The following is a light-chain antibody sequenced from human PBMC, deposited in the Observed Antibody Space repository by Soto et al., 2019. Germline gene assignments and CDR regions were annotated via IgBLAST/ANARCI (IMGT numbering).Light chain of an antibody. V-gene: IGLV2-23*03. Sequence: QSALTQPASVSGSPGQSITISCTGTSSDVGSYNFVSWYQQHPHKAPKLMIYEGSKRPSGVSNRFSGSRSGYTASLTISWLQAEDVGNYYCCSYAGSNTFVFGGGTKLTVL. CDR3: CSYAGSNTFV. CDR2: EGS. J-gene: IGLJ2*01. CDR1: SSDVGSYNF.